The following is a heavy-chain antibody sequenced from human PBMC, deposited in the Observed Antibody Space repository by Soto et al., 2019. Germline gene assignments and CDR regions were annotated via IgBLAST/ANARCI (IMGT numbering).Heavy chain of an antibody. CDR1: GFTFSSYS. V-gene: IGHV3-64D*06. J-gene: IGHJ6*02. Sequence: XGSLRPSLSASGFTFSSYSMHWVRQAPGKGLEYVSAISSNGGSTYYAESVKGRFTISRDNSKNTLYLQMSSLRAEDTAVYYCVDVAAAGTIGMDFWGQGTTVTVSS. CDR2: ISSNGGST. CDR3: VDVAAAGTIGMDF. D-gene: IGHD6-13*01.